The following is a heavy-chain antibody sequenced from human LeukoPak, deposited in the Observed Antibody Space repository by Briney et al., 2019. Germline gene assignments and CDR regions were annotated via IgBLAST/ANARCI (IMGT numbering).Heavy chain of an antibody. V-gene: IGHV3-23*01. Sequence: GGSLRLSCAPSVFTFSIYAMSCVRRAPGEGLEWVSAISGSGGSTYYADSVKGRFTISRDNSKNTLYLQMNSLRAEDTAVYYCARDFSPPPIWFGCNWFDPWGQGTLVTVSS. CDR1: VFTFSIYA. CDR2: ISGSGGST. D-gene: IGHD3-10*01. CDR3: ARDFSPPPIWFGCNWFDP. J-gene: IGHJ5*02.